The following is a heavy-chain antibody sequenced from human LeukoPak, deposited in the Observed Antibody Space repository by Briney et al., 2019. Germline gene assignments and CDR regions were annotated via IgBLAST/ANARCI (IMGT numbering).Heavy chain of an antibody. Sequence: GGSLRHSHSASGFTLSNYDMHWLRQPAGKGLEWGSGICTAGNTYYSRSVKGRVTISRENARNSLYLQMSSLSAGDTAVYYCASGAVYRSSWSAIDPWGQGTLVTVSS. CDR2: ICTAGNT. V-gene: IGHV3-13*01. J-gene: IGHJ5*02. CDR3: ASGAVYRSSWSAIDP. D-gene: IGHD6-13*01. CDR1: GFTLSNYD.